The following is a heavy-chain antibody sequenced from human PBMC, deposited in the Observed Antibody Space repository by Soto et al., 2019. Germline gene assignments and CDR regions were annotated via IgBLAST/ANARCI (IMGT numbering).Heavy chain of an antibody. J-gene: IGHJ6*02. Sequence: GGSLRLSCAASGFTFSSYGMHWVRQAPGKGLEWVAVISYDGSNKYYADSVKGRFTISRDNSKNTLYLQMNSLRAEDTAVYYCAKDGGRYYDFWSGRPDRYGMDVWGQGTTVTVSS. CDR1: GFTFSSYG. CDR2: ISYDGSNK. V-gene: IGHV3-30*18. CDR3: AKDGGRYYDFWSGRPDRYGMDV. D-gene: IGHD3-3*01.